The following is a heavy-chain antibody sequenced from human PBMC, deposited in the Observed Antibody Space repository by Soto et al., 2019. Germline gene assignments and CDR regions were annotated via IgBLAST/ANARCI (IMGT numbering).Heavy chain of an antibody. J-gene: IGHJ4*02. V-gene: IGHV4-4*07. Sequence: SETLSLTCTVSGRSMSGYYWSWIRQPAGERLEWIGRIYTSGTTDFNPSLKGRVTMSVDTSENQFSLKLTSVTAADTALYYCAREDYYDTGYYVVWGQGTQVTVSS. CDR3: AREDYYDTGYYVV. CDR1: GRSMSGYY. D-gene: IGHD3-9*01. CDR2: IYTSGTT.